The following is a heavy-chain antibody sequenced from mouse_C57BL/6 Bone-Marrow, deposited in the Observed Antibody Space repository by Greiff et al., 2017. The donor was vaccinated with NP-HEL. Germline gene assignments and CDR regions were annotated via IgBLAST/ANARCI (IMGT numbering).Heavy chain of an antibody. CDR1: GYTFTSYG. V-gene: IGHV1-81*01. CDR2: IYPRSGNT. Sequence: VQLQESGAELARPGASVKLSSKASGYTFTSYGISWVKQRTGQGLEWIGEIYPRSGNTYYNEKFKGKATLTADKSSSTAYMELRSLTSEDSAVYFCALIYYDYENYWGQGTTLTVSS. J-gene: IGHJ2*01. D-gene: IGHD2-4*01. CDR3: ALIYYDYENY.